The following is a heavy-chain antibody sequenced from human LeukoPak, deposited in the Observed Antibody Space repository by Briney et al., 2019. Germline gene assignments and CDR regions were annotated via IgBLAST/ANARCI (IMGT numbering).Heavy chain of an antibody. Sequence: GGSLRLSCAASGFTFSSYSMNWVRQAPGKGLEWVSSISSSTNYIYYAESVKGRFTISRDNAKNSLYLQMNRLRAEDTAMYYCARTYYYGSGSYDYWGQGTLVTVSS. J-gene: IGHJ4*02. CDR1: GFTFSSYS. CDR2: ISSSTNYI. V-gene: IGHV3-21*01. CDR3: ARTYYYGSGSYDY. D-gene: IGHD3-10*01.